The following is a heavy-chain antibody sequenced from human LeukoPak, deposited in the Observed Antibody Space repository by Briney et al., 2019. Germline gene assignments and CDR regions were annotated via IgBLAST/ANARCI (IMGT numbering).Heavy chain of an antibody. CDR3: ARTGGGGRSFDY. CDR1: GDSVSSNSAA. J-gene: IGHJ4*02. CDR2: TYYRSKWYN. V-gene: IGHV6-1*01. Sequence: QTPSLTCAISGDSVSSNSAAWNWIRQSPSRGLEWLGRTYYRSKWYNDYAVSVRSRITINPDISKKQFSLQLNSVTPEDTAVYYCARTGGGGRSFDYWGQGTIVSVSS. D-gene: IGHD3-16*01.